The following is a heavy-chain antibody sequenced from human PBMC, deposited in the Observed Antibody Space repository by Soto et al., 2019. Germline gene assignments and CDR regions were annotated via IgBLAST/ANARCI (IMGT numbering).Heavy chain of an antibody. D-gene: IGHD3-10*01. CDR3: ARLVYDTRLNYMYFDF. CDR2: IFHDGTA. V-gene: IGHV4-4*02. CDR1: GVSISSGNW. Sequence: SETLSLTCAVSGVSISSGNWWTWVRQSPQRGLEYIGEIFHDGTANYYPSFERRVTIPVDTSKNQFSLKLTSVTAADTAIYFCARLVYDTRLNYMYFDFWGQGTLVTVSS. J-gene: IGHJ4*02.